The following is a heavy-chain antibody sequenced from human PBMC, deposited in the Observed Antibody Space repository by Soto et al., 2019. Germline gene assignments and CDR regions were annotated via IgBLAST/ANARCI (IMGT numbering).Heavy chain of an antibody. J-gene: IGHJ4*02. CDR1: GFTFGSHS. CDR2: ISGGSDYI. V-gene: IGHV3-21*01. Sequence: EVQMEESGGGLVKPGGSLRLSCVASGFTFGSHSMYWVRQAPGKGLEWVSSISGGSDYIFYADSVKGRFTISRDNAMNSLYLQMNRLRAEDTAVYYCGRAWIVVVGAASRTLDHWCQGTLVTVSS. D-gene: IGHD2-15*01. CDR3: GRAWIVVVGAASRTLDH.